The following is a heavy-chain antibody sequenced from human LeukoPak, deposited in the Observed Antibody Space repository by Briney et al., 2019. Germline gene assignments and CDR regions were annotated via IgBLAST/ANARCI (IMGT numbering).Heavy chain of an antibody. D-gene: IGHD3-22*01. CDR3: AREATMIAVAQRYNWFDP. V-gene: IGHV3-30-3*01. Sequence: GGSLRLSCAASGFTFSSYAMHWVRQAPGKGLEWVAVISYDGSNKYYADSVKGRFTISRDNSKNTLYLQMNSLRAEDTAVYYCAREATMIAVAQRYNWFDPWGQGTLVTVSS. CDR1: GFTFSSYA. J-gene: IGHJ5*02. CDR2: ISYDGSNK.